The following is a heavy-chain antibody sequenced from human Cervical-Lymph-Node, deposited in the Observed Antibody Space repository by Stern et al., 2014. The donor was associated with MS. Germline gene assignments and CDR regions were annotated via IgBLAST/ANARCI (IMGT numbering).Heavy chain of an antibody. CDR3: ARDTSSPERSDW. V-gene: IGHV3-53*01. D-gene: IGHD1-1*01. Sequence: EVQLVESGGGVIQPGGSLRLSCTASGFTVSRDYMTWVPQAPGKVLECVSLITNVGSTFYTDSVKGRFASSRDDSKNTVYLHMTSLRAEDTAMYYCARDTSSPERSDWWGQGTLVTVSS. CDR1: GFTVSRDY. CDR2: ITNVGST. J-gene: IGHJ4*02.